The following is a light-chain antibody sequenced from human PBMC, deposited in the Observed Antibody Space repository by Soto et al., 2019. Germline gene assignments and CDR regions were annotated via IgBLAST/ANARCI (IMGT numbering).Light chain of an antibody. V-gene: IGLV1-44*01. CDR3: AVWDGSLNGWV. Sequence: QSVLTQAPSASGTPGQRVTISCSGSSSNIGSNTVNWYQQLPGPAPKLLIYNNAQRPSGVPDRFSGSKSGTSASLAIGGLQSEDEADYYCAVWDGSLNGWVFGGGTKLTVL. CDR1: SSNIGSNT. J-gene: IGLJ3*02. CDR2: NNA.